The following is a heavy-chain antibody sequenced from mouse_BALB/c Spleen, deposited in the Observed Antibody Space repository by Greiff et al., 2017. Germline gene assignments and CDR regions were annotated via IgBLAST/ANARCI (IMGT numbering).Heavy chain of an antibody. CDR1: GFTFSSYG. V-gene: IGHV5-6*01. CDR3: ARGGNSFAY. CDR2: ISSGGSYT. D-gene: IGHD2-1*01. Sequence: EVKLVESGGDLVKPGGSLKLSCAASGFTFSSYGMSWVRQTPDKRLEWVATISSGGSYTYYPDSVKGRFTISRDNPKNTLFLQMTSLRSEDTAMYYCARGGNSFAYWGQGTLVTVSA. J-gene: IGHJ3*01.